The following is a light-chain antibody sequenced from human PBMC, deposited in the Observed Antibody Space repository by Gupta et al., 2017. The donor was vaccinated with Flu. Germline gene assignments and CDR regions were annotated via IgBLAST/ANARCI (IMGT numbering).Light chain of an antibody. J-gene: IGLJ1*01. CDR3: SSHAGRVTWV. CDR1: SNDVGGYNR. Sequence: QSDPTPPRSVSGAPGQSVTIPGTGTSNDVGGYNRFSWYEQRPGKAPKLILYDVTERPSGVPDRFSGSKSGNTASLTISGLQADDEADYYCSSHAGRVTWVFGTGTTVTVL. CDR2: DVT. V-gene: IGLV2-11*01.